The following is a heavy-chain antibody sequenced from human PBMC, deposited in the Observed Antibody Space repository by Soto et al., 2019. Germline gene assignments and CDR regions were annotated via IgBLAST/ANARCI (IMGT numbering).Heavy chain of an antibody. CDR3: AKDPDGSGSYGWFDP. CDR2: ISWNSGSI. Sequence: DVQLVESGGGLVQPGRSLRLSCAASGFTFDDYAMHWVRQAPGKGLEWVSGISWNSGSIGYADSVKGRFTISRDNAKNSLYLQMNSLRAEDTALYYCAKDPDGSGSYGWFDPWGQGTLVTVSS. CDR1: GFTFDDYA. V-gene: IGHV3-9*01. J-gene: IGHJ5*02. D-gene: IGHD3-10*01.